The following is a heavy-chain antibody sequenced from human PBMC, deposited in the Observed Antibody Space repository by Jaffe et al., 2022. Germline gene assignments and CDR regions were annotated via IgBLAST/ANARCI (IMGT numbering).Heavy chain of an antibody. CDR2: ISSSGSTI. J-gene: IGHJ4*02. CDR1: GFTFSDYY. Sequence: QVQLVESGGGLVKPGGSLRLSCAASGFTFSDYYMSWIRQAPGKGLEWVSYISSSGSTIYYADSVKGRFTISRDNAKNSLYLQMNSLRAEDTAVYYCARDGLQGGYYDFWSGYYTGYHFDYWGQGTLVTVSS. V-gene: IGHV3-11*01. CDR3: ARDGLQGGYYDFWSGYYTGYHFDY. D-gene: IGHD3-3*01.